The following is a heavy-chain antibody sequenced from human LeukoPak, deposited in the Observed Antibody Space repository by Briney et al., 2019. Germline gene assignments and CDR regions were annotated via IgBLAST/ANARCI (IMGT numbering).Heavy chain of an antibody. D-gene: IGHD3-16*01. CDR1: GYTFTSYG. Sequence: EASVTVSCKASGYTFTSYGISWMRQAPGQGGEGMGWISAYNGNTNYAQKLQGRVTMTTDTSTSTAYMELRSLRSDDTAVYYCARDAFGGAKAYFDYWGQGTLVTVSS. CDR3: ARDAFGGAKAYFDY. J-gene: IGHJ4*02. CDR2: ISAYNGNT. V-gene: IGHV1-18*04.